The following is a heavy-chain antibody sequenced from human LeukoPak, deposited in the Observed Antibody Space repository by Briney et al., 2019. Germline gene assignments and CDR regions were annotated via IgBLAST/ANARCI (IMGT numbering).Heavy chain of an antibody. V-gene: IGHV3-66*02. CDR2: IYSGGST. CDR1: GFTVSSNC. J-gene: IGHJ4*02. Sequence: GGSLRLSCAASGFTVSSNCMSWVRQAPGKGLEWVSVIYSGGSTYYAASVKGRFTNSRDNSKITLYLQMNSLRAEDTAVYYCAGNLYTRNPFDYWGQGTLVTVSS. D-gene: IGHD5/OR15-5a*01. CDR3: AGNLYTRNPFDY.